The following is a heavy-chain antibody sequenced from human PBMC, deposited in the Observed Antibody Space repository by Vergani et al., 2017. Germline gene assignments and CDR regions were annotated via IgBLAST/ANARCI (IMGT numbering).Heavy chain of an antibody. D-gene: IGHD3-10*01. Sequence: QVQLAESGGGRVQPGRSLRLSCAASGFSFSSHAIHWVRQAPGKGLEWVAVISNDGSKKYYADSVKGRFTISRDNSKNTLDLQRNSLRTQDTAVYYCAKAGSGTSGSLKYNVYKDVWGKGTTVNVS. CDR2: ISNDGSKK. CDR3: AKAGSGTSGSLKYNVYKDV. CDR1: GFSFSSHA. V-gene: IGHV3-30*18. J-gene: IGHJ6*03.